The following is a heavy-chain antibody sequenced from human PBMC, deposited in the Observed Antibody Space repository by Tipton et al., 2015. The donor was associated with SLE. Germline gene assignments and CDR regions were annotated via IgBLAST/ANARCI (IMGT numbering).Heavy chain of an antibody. CDR2: SGSSGTM. D-gene: IGHD4-11*01. Sequence: GSLRLSCAASGFTFSAYSMNWVRQAAGKGLEWVSYSGSSGTMSYADSVKGRFTISRDNAKNSLYLQMNSLRAEDTAVYYCAREDHSTYIYWGRGTLVTVSS. CDR1: GFTFSAYS. J-gene: IGHJ4*02. V-gene: IGHV3-48*01. CDR3: AREDHSTYIY.